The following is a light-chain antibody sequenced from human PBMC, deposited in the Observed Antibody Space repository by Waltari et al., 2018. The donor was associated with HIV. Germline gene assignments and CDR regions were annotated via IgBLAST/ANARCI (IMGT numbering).Light chain of an antibody. V-gene: IGKV1-9*01. Sequence: DIQLTQSPSFLSASVGDRVTITCWASQGISSYLAWYQQKPGKAPNLLIYAASTLQYGVPSRFSGSGSGTEFTLTISSLQPEDFATYYCQQLNSYPLTFGGGTKVEIK. CDR1: QGISSY. CDR2: AAS. CDR3: QQLNSYPLT. J-gene: IGKJ4*01.